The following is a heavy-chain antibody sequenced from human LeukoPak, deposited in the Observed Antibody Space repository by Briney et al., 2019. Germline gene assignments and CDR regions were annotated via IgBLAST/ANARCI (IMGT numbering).Heavy chain of an antibody. CDR1: GFTFDDYG. J-gene: IGHJ5*02. D-gene: IGHD3-9*01. CDR2: INWNGGST. Sequence: GGSLRLSCAASGFTFDDYGMSWVRQAPGKGLEWVSGINWNGGSTGYADSVKGRFTISRDNAKNSLYLQMNSLRAEDTAVYYCAKVPDYDIPLWFDPWGQGTLVTVSS. CDR3: AKVPDYDIPLWFDP. V-gene: IGHV3-20*04.